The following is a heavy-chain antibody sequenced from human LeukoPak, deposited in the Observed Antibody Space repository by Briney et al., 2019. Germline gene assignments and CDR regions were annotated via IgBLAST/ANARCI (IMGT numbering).Heavy chain of an antibody. J-gene: IGHJ3*02. V-gene: IGHV4-59*08. D-gene: IGHD3-22*01. CDR3: ARHGYYYDSSGDAFDI. CDR2: IYYGGST. CDR1: GGSISSYY. Sequence: KPSETLSLTCTVSGGSISSYYWSWIRQPPGKGLEWIGYIYYGGSTNYNPSLKSRVTISVDTSKNQFSLKLSSVTAADTAVYYCARHGYYYDSSGDAFDIWGQGTMVTVSS.